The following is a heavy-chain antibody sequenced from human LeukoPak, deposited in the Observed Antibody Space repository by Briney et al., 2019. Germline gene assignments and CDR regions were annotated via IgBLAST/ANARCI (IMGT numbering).Heavy chain of an antibody. Sequence: GGSLRLSCAASGFTFSSYWMHWVRQAPGKGLVWVSRINSDGSSTSYADSVKGRFTISRDNAKNTLYLQMNSLRAEDTAVYYCARGGLLLWFGEPQALYYYYGMDVWGQGPRSPSP. D-gene: IGHD3-10*01. CDR1: GFTFSSYW. V-gene: IGHV3-74*01. CDR3: ARGGLLLWFGEPQALYYYYGMDV. CDR2: INSDGSST. J-gene: IGHJ6*02.